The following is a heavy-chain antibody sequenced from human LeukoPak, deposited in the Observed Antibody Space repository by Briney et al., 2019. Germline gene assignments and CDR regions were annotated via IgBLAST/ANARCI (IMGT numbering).Heavy chain of an antibody. D-gene: IGHD5/OR15-5a*01. J-gene: IGHJ5*02. CDR2: IKQDGSEK. Sequence: GGSLRLSCAASGFTFSSYAMSWVRQAPGKGLEWVANIKQDGSEKYYVDSVKGRFTISRDNAKNSLYLEMNSLRAEDTAVYYCARDSPTSTRYNWFDPWGQGTLVTVSS. V-gene: IGHV3-7*01. CDR3: ARDSPTSTRYNWFDP. CDR1: GFTFSSYA.